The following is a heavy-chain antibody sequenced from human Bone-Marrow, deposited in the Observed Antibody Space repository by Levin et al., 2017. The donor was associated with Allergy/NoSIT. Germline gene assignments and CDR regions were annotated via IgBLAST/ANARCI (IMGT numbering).Heavy chain of an antibody. D-gene: IGHD3-22*01. CDR1: GITFIESA. J-gene: IGHJ2*01. CDR3: ARGTMYEHDSRGYSFKWYFDL. CDR2: LSSSSAKT. V-gene: IGHV3-23*01. Sequence: GGSLRLSCTASGITFIESAMSWVRQAPGKGLDWVSSLSSSSAKTYYAESVKGRFTISRDNSKNTLFLQMNSLRADDTAVYYCARGTMYEHDSRGYSFKWYFDLWGRGTLVTVSS.